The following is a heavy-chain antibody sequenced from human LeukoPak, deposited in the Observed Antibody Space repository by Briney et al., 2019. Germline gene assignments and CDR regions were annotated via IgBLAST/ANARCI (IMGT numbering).Heavy chain of an antibody. Sequence: ASVTVSCKASGYTFTSYGISWVRQAPGQGLEWMGWISAYNGNTNYAQELQGRVTMTTDTSTSTAYMELRSLRSDDTAVYYRARVIHSREDDYWGQGTLVTVSS. V-gene: IGHV1-18*01. CDR2: ISAYNGNT. J-gene: IGHJ4*02. D-gene: IGHD1-26*01. CDR3: ARVIHSREDDY. CDR1: GYTFTSYG.